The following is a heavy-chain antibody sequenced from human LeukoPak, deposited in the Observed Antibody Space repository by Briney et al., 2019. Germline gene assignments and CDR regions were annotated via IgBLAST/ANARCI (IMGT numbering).Heavy chain of an antibody. CDR3: ARDPRVASDAFDI. J-gene: IGHJ3*02. CDR2: ISETSSFM. V-gene: IGHV3-48*01. CDR1: GFTFSSYS. Sequence: GGSLRLSCAASGFTFSSYSMNWVRQAPGKGLEWISYISETSSFMYYADSVKGRFTISRDNSKNTLYLQMNSLRAEDTAVYYCARDPRVASDAFDIWGQGTMVTVSS.